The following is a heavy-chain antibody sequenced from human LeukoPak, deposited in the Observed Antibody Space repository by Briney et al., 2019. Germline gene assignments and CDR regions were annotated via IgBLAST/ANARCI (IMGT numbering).Heavy chain of an antibody. V-gene: IGHV1-24*01. CDR3: ATVVVPAATNWFDP. CDR1: GYTLTELS. D-gene: IGHD2-2*01. J-gene: IGHJ5*02. CDR2: FDPEDGET. Sequence: GASVKVSCKVSGYTLTELSMHWARQAPGKGLEWMGGFDPEDGETIYAQKFQGRVTMTEDTSTDTAYMELSSLRSEDTAVYYCATVVVPAATNWFDPWGQGTLVTVSS.